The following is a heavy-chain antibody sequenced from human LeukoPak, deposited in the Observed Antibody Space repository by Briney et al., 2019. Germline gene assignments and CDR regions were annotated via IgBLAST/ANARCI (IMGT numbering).Heavy chain of an antibody. J-gene: IGHJ2*01. V-gene: IGHV4-38-2*02. CDR2: IYYSGSI. D-gene: IGHD6-13*01. CDR3: ARVRSSSSLSPWYFDL. Sequence: SETLSLTCTVSGYSISSGYYWGWIRQPPGKGLDWIGNIYYSGSINYNPSLKSRVTISVDTSKNQFSLKVSSVTAADTAVYYCARVRSSSSLSPWYFDLWGRGTLVTVSS. CDR1: GYSISSGYY.